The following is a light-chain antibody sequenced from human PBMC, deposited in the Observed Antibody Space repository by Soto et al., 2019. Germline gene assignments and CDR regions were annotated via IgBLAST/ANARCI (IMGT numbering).Light chain of an antibody. CDR3: QSDQSGNVV. CDR2: EDN. CDR1: SGSIASYY. Sequence: NFMLTQPHSVSESPGKTVTISCTRSSGSIASYYVQWYQQRPGSAPPPVIYEDNERPSGVPDRFSGSIDSASNSASLTISGLKTDDEADYYCQSDQSGNVVVGGGTKLTVL. J-gene: IGLJ2*01. V-gene: IGLV6-57*04.